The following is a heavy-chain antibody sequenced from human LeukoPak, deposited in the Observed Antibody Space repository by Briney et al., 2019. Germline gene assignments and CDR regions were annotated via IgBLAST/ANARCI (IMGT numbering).Heavy chain of an antibody. D-gene: IGHD3-3*01. V-gene: IGHV1-69*13. CDR2: IIPIFGTA. CDR3: ARGRERFLEWLPTLYYYGMDV. CDR1: GGTFSSYA. Sequence: SVKVSCKASGGTFSSYAISWVRQAPGQGLEWMGGIIPIFGTANYAQKFQGRVTITVDESTSTAYMELSSLRSEDTAVYYCARGRERFLEWLPTLYYYGMDVWGQGTTVTVSS. J-gene: IGHJ6*02.